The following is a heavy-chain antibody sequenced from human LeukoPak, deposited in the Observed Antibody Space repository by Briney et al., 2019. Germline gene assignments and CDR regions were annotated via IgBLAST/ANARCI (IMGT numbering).Heavy chain of an antibody. D-gene: IGHD3-16*01. J-gene: IGHJ5*02. Sequence: GGSLRLSCATSGFTFSSYAMHWVRQAPGKGLEWVAVISYDGSNKYYADSVKGRFTISRDNAKNSLYLQMNSLRAEDTAVYYCARDGGIFNWFDPWGQGTLVTVSS. CDR3: ARDGGIFNWFDP. CDR2: ISYDGSNK. CDR1: GFTFSSYA. V-gene: IGHV3-30-3*01.